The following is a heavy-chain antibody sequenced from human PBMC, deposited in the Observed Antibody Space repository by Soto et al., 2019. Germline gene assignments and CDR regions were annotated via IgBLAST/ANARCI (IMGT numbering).Heavy chain of an antibody. V-gene: IGHV4-61*01. Sequence: PSETLSLTCTVSGGSVSSGSYYWSWIRQPPGKGLEWIGYIYYSGSTNYNPSLKSRVTISVDTSKNQFSLKLSSVTAADTAVYYCAIGSSTTGAFDIWGQGTMVTVSS. J-gene: IGHJ3*02. CDR2: IYYSGST. CDR1: GGSVSSGSYY. CDR3: AIGSSTTGAFDI. D-gene: IGHD1-1*01.